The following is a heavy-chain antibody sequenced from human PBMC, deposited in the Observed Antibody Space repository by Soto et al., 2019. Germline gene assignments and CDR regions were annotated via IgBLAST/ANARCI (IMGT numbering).Heavy chain of an antibody. V-gene: IGHV4-59*11. CDR1: GGSISSHY. CDR2: IYYSGST. Sequence: QVQLQESGPGLVKPSETLSLTCSVSGGSISSHYWSWIRQAPGTGLEWIGYIYYSGSTNYNPSLKSRVTMSVDMSNNQFYLKLSSVTAADTAVYHCARDNGYCSGGTCYGWFDPWGQGTLVTVSS. D-gene: IGHD2-15*01. CDR3: ARDNGYCSGGTCYGWFDP. J-gene: IGHJ5*02.